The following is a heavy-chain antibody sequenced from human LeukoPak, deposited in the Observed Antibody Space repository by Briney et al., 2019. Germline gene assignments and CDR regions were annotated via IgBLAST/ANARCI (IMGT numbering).Heavy chain of an antibody. D-gene: IGHD2/OR15-2a*01. CDR3: ARGRSRIYYGMDV. Sequence: PSETLSLTCTVSGGSISSGDYYWSWIRQPPGKGLEWIGYIYYSGSTYYNPSLKSRVTISVDTSKNQFSLKLSSVTAADTAVYYCARGRSRIYYGMDVWGQGTTVTVSS. J-gene: IGHJ6*02. V-gene: IGHV4-30-4*01. CDR1: GGSISSGDYY. CDR2: IYYSGST.